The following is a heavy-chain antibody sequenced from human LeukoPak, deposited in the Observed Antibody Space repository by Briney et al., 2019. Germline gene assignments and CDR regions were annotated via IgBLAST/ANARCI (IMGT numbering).Heavy chain of an antibody. CDR2: INHSGST. D-gene: IGHD5-24*01. J-gene: IGHJ5*02. CDR1: GGSISSGDYY. Sequence: PLETLSLTCTVSGGSISSGDYYWSWIRQPPGKGLEWIGEINHSGSTNYNPSLKSRVTISVDTSKNQFSLKLSSVTAADTAVYYCARGRAQRPISRNWFDPWGQGTLVTVSS. CDR3: ARGRAQRPISRNWFDP. V-gene: IGHV4-30-4*01.